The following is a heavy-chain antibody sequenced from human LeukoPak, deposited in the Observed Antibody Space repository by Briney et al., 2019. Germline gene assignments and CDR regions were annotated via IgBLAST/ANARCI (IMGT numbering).Heavy chain of an antibody. Sequence: TSETLSLTCAVPGYSISSGYYWGWIRQPPGKGLEWIGNVYQSGITYYNASLKSRVTISVDTSKNQFSQKLNSVTAADTAVYYCARRYSNSYFDYWGQGTLVTVPS. CDR1: GYSISSGYY. D-gene: IGHD4-11*01. CDR3: ARRYSNSYFDY. CDR2: VYQSGIT. V-gene: IGHV4-38-2*01. J-gene: IGHJ4*02.